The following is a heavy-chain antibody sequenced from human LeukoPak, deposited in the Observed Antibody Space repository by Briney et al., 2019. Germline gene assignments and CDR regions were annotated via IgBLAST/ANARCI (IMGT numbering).Heavy chain of an antibody. Sequence: QAGGSLRLSCAVSGFPFSSYSMNWVRQAPGKGLEWVSAISGSGDSTYYADSVKGRFTISRDNSKNTLYLQMNSLRADDTAVYYCALHHGSYYLGRWFDPWGQGILVTVSS. CDR2: ISGSGDST. CDR1: GFPFSSYS. J-gene: IGHJ5*02. CDR3: ALHHGSYYLGRWFDP. D-gene: IGHD1-26*01. V-gene: IGHV3-23*01.